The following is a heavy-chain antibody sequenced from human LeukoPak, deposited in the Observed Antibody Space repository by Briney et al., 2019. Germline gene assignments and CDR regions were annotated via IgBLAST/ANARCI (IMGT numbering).Heavy chain of an antibody. V-gene: IGHV3-66*01. J-gene: IGHJ5*01. CDR2: IYTSGST. CDR3: GRDPDS. CDR1: GFTVSNYY. Sequence: PGGSLRLSCAASGFTVSNYYMSWVRQAPGQGLEWVSVIYTSGSTYDADSVRGRFTISRDKSKNSLYLQMNSLTAEDTAVYYCGRDPDSWGQGTVVTVSS.